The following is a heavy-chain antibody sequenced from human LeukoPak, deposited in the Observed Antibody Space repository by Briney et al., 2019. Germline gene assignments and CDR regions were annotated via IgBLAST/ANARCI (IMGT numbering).Heavy chain of an antibody. CDR1: GFTFSDYY. J-gene: IGHJ5*02. CDR2: ISSSGSTI. D-gene: IGHD4-17*01. CDR3: ARGPPKGVTTGYWFDP. V-gene: IGHV3-11*01. Sequence: GGSLRLSCAASGFTFSDYYMSWIRQAPGKGLEWVSYISSSGSTIYYADSVKGRFTISRDNAKNSLYLQMNSLRAEDTAVYYCARGPPKGVTTGYWFDPWGQGTLVTVSS.